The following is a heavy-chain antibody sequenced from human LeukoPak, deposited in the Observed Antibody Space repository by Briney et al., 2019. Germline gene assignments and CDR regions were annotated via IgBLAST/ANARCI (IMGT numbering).Heavy chain of an antibody. CDR1: GGSISSYY. D-gene: IGHD3-22*01. J-gene: IGHJ4*02. CDR3: ARSIPVTYYYDSSGYVFDY. V-gene: IGHV4-59*01. CDR2: IYYSGST. Sequence: PSETLSLTCTVSGGSISSYYWSWIRQPPGKGLEWIGYIYYSGSTNYNPSLKSRVTISVDTSKNQFSLKLSSVTAADTAVYYCARSIPVTYYYDSSGYVFDYWGQGTLVTVSS.